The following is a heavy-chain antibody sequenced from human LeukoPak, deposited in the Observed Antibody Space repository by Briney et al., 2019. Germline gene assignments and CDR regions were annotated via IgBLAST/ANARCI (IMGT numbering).Heavy chain of an antibody. CDR3: ARPFYYDSSGYFDY. Sequence: GGSLRLSCTASGFTFSRYGMHWVRQAPGKGLEWVALIRPDGTSKYYADSVRGRFTISRDNSKNTLLLQMNSLRTEDTAVYYCARPFYYDSSGYFDYWGQGTLVTVSS. CDR1: GFTFSRYG. CDR2: IRPDGTSK. V-gene: IGHV3-30*02. D-gene: IGHD3-22*01. J-gene: IGHJ4*02.